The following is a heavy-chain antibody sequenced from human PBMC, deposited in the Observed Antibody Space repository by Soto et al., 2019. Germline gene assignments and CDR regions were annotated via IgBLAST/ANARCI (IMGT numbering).Heavy chain of an antibody. V-gene: IGHV3-23*01. CDR1: GFTFSTYA. J-gene: IGHJ4*02. CDR2: ISGSGGRT. Sequence: GGSLRLSCAASGFTFSTYAMNWVRQAPGKGLEWVSTISGSGGRTYYADSVKGRFTISRDNSKNTLYLQMNSLRAEDTAVYYCAKDWDYDILTGYSHFDCWGQGALVTVSS. CDR3: AKDWDYDILTGYSHFDC. D-gene: IGHD3-9*01.